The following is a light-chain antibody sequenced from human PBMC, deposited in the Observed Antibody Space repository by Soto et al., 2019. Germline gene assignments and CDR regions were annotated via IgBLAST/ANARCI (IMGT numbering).Light chain of an antibody. V-gene: IGLV2-14*01. CDR3: SSYTSSSTRV. Sequence: QSVLTQPASVSGSPGQSITISCTGTSSDVGGYNYVSWYQQHPGKAPKLMIYNVRNRPSGVYNRFSGSKSGNTASLTISGLQAEDAAYYYCSSYTSSSTRVFGGGTKLTVL. CDR1: SSDVGGYNY. CDR2: NVR. J-gene: IGLJ3*02.